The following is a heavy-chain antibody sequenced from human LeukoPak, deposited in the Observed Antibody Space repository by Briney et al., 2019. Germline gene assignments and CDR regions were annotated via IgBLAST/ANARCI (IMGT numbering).Heavy chain of an antibody. CDR3: ARRPYSDTSGRLSDV. J-gene: IGHJ6*02. CDR2: IGSSGSPT. D-gene: IGHD3-22*01. CDR1: GFAFSSYN. Sequence: GGSLRLSCAASGFAFSSYNMNWVRQAPGKGLEWISYIGSSGSPTHYADSVGGRFTISRDNAKNSLYLQMNSLRDEDTAVYFCARRPYSDTSGRLSDVWGQGTTVTVPS. V-gene: IGHV3-48*02.